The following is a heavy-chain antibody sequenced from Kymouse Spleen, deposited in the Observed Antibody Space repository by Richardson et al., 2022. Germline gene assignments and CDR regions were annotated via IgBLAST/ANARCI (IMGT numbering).Heavy chain of an antibody. J-gene: IGHJ6*02. CDR2: INHSGST. CDR1: GGSFSGYY. D-gene: IGHD3-9*01. CDR3: ARVTIFSYYGMDV. Sequence: QVQLQQWGAGLLKPSETLSLTCAVYGGSFSGYYWSWIRQPPGKGLEWIGEINHSGSTNYNPSLKSRVTISVDTSKNQFSLKLSSVTAADTAVYYCARVTIFSYYGMDVWGQGTTVTVSS. V-gene: IGHV4-34*01.